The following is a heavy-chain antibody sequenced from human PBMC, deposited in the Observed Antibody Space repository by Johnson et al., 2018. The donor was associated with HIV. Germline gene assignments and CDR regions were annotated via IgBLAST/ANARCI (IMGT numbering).Heavy chain of an antibody. D-gene: IGHD1-1*01. CDR2: ISGSGGST. Sequence: VQLVESGGGLVKPGGSLRLSCAASGFTFSSYAMSWVRQAPGKGLEWVSAISGSGGSTYYADSVKGRFTISRDNSKNTLYLQMNSLRDEDTAVYYCTKDLVSWNGIWREAFDIWGQGTMVTVS. J-gene: IGHJ3*02. CDR3: TKDLVSWNGIWREAFDI. V-gene: IGHV3-23*04. CDR1: GFTFSSYA.